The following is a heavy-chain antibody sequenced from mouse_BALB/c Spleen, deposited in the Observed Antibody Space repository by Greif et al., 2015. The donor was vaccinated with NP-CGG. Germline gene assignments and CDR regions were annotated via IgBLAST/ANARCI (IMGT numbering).Heavy chain of an antibody. CDR2: IDPENGDT. CDR1: GFNIKDYY. J-gene: IGHJ3*01. D-gene: IGHD2-3*01. Sequence: EVQLQQSGAELVRSGASVKLSCTASGFNIKDYYMHWVKQRPEQGLEWIGWIDPENGDTEYAPKFQGKATMTADTSSNTAYLQLSSLTSEDTAVYYCNAVPNYDGFAYWGQGTLVTVSA. CDR3: NAVPNYDGFAY. V-gene: IGHV14-4*02.